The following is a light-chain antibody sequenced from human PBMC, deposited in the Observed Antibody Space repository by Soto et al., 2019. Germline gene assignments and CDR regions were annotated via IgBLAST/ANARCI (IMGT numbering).Light chain of an antibody. J-gene: IGKJ4*01. CDR3: KQSRSFPLT. CDR1: QDLARW. CDR2: AAS. Sequence: DIQMSQSPSSLSASVGDRVTITCRASQDLARWLAWYQQKPGEAPKVLIYAASNLRIGVPSRFSGSGSGADFSLTISSRQPEDVATYYCKQSRSFPLTFGGGTKVDIK. V-gene: IGKV1-12*01.